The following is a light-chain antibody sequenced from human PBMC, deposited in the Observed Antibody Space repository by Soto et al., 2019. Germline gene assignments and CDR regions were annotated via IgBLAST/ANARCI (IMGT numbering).Light chain of an antibody. CDR1: QSININ. CDR2: GAS. CDR3: QQYQNWPPLT. V-gene: IGKV3D-15*01. Sequence: EVLMTQSPATLSVSPGERVTLSCRASQSININLAWYQQKPGQAPGVLIYGASSRASGIPDRFSGSGSGTDFTLTISRLEHDDFAFYYCQQYQNWPPLTFGGGTRVEIK. J-gene: IGKJ4*01.